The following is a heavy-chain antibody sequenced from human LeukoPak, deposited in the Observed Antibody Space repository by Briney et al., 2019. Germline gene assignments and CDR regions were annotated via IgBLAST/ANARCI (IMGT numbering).Heavy chain of an antibody. CDR2: ISSSSSYI. Sequence: GGSLRLSCAASGFTFSSYSMSWVRQAPGKGLEWVSSISSSSSYIYYADSVKGRFTISRDNAKNSLYLQMNSLRAEDTAVYYCARDTYYYDSSGYYTFMNWFDPWGQGTLVTVSS. J-gene: IGHJ5*02. CDR3: ARDTYYYDSSGYYTFMNWFDP. CDR1: GFTFSSYS. V-gene: IGHV3-21*01. D-gene: IGHD3-22*01.